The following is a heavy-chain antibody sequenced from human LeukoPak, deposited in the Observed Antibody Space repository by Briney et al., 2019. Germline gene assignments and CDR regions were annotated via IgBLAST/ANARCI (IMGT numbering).Heavy chain of an antibody. CDR1: GYTFTSYD. Sequence: ASVKVSCKASGYTFTSYDINWVRQATGQGLEWMGWMNPNSGNTGYAQKFQGRVTITRNTSISTAHMELSSLRSEDTAVYYCARGVGARGIAARLGVYYYYMDVWGKGTTVTVSS. CDR3: ARGVGARGIAARLGVYYYYMDV. CDR2: MNPNSGNT. D-gene: IGHD6-6*01. V-gene: IGHV1-8*03. J-gene: IGHJ6*03.